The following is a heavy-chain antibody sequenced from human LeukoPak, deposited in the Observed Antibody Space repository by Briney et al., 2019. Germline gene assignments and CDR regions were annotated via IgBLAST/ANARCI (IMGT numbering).Heavy chain of an antibody. CDR3: ARAYYHDTSSYQGFDF. J-gene: IGHJ4*02. D-gene: IGHD3-22*01. Sequence: ASVKVSCKASGYTFTSYGFTWVPQAPGQGLEWMGWISAYNGNTDYAQKLQGRVTMTTDTSTSTAYMELRSLRSDDTAVYFCARAYYHDTSSYQGFDFWGQGTLVTVSS. CDR2: ISAYNGNT. V-gene: IGHV1-18*01. CDR1: GYTFTSYG.